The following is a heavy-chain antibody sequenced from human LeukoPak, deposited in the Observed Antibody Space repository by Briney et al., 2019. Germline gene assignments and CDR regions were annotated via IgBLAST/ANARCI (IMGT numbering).Heavy chain of an antibody. D-gene: IGHD6-6*01. V-gene: IGHV3-74*01. CDR2: ISLVGRTT. CDR1: GFTFSDYW. CDR3: ARDPRIATRPSDY. J-gene: IGHJ4*02. Sequence: GGSLRLSCVASGFTFSDYWMHWVRQAPGKGLVWVSHISLVGRTTSYAGSVKGRFTISRDNTKNTLFLQMNSLRAEDTAVYYCARDPRIATRPSDYWGQGTLVTVSS.